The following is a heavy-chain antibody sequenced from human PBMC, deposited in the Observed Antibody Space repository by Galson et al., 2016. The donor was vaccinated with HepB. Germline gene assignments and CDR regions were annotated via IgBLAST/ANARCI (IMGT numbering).Heavy chain of an antibody. Sequence: SLRLSCAASGFTFGDYAMNWFRQAPGKGLEWVGFIRRKADGGTTECAASVKGRFTISRDDSKSIGYLQMNSLKSEDTAVYCCTRAGQNHSWYGSQFDYWGPGTMVTVSS. CDR2: IRRKADGGTT. D-gene: IGHD6-13*01. CDR3: TRAGQNHSWYGSQFDY. V-gene: IGHV3-49*03. CDR1: GFTFGDYA. J-gene: IGHJ4*02.